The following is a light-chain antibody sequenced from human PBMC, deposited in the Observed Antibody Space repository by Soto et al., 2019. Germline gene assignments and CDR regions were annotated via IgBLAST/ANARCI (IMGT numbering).Light chain of an antibody. J-gene: IGKJ2*01. CDR2: AAS. V-gene: IGKV1-39*01. CDR3: QQSYSTPYT. CDR1: QSISSY. Sequence: DIQMTQSPSSLSASVGDRLAITCRASQSISSYLNWYQQKPGKAPKLLIYAASSLQSGVPSRFSGSGSGTDFTLTISSLLPEDFATYYCQQSYSTPYTFGQGTKLEIK.